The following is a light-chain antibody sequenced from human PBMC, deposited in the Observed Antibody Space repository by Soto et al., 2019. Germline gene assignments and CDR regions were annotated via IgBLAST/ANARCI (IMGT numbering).Light chain of an antibody. CDR2: DAS. CDR1: QSVRSY. V-gene: IGKV3-11*01. CDR3: QQRSNWPIT. J-gene: IGKJ5*01. Sequence: EIVLTQSPATLSLSPGETATLSCRASQSVRSYLVWYRHKPGQTPRLLIYDASKRATGIPARFSGSGSGTDLTLTISSLEPEDFAIYYCQQRSNWPITFGQGTRLEIK.